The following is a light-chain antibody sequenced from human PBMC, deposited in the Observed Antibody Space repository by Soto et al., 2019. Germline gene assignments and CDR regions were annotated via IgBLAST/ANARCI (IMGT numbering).Light chain of an antibody. V-gene: IGKV3-20*01. J-gene: IGKJ1*01. CDR3: QQYGGSPRT. CDR1: ERLSSVY. Sequence: EVVLTQSPGTLSLSPGERATLSCRASERLSSVYLAWYQQRPGQPPRLLIYGASNRATGIPDRFSGSGSGTDFTLIINRLEPEDVAIYYCQQYGGSPRTFGQGTKVDI. CDR2: GAS.